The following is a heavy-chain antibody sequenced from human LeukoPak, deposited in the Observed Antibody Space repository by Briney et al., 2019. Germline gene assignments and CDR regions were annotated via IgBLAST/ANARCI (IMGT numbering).Heavy chain of an antibody. CDR1: GGSFSGYY. Sequence: SETLSLTGAVYGGSFSGYYWSWIRQPPGKGLEWIGEINHSGSTNYNPSLKSRATISVDTSKNQFSLKLSSVTAADTAVYYCAITYCGGDCYHFDDWGQGTLVTVSS. J-gene: IGHJ4*02. CDR3: AITYCGGDCYHFDD. V-gene: IGHV4-34*01. CDR2: INHSGST. D-gene: IGHD2-21*02.